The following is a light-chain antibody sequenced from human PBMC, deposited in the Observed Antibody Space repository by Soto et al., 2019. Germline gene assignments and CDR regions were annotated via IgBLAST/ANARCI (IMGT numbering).Light chain of an antibody. Sequence: QSVLTQPPSVSAAPGQTVTISCSGSSSNIGNNYVSWYQQLPGTAPKLLIYENNKRPSGIPDRFSGSKSGTSATLGITGLQTGDEADYYCGTWDSSLSAGNYVFGTGTKLT. CDR2: ENN. V-gene: IGLV1-51*02. CDR3: GTWDSSLSAGNYV. J-gene: IGLJ1*01. CDR1: SSNIGNNY.